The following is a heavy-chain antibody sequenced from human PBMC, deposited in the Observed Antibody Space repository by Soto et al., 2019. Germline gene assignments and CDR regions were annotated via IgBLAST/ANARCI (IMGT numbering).Heavy chain of an antibody. D-gene: IGHD2-15*01. Sequence: SETLSLTCAVFGGSFSGYYWSWIRQPPGKGLEWIGEINHSGSTNYNPSLKSRVTISVDTSKNQFSLKLSSVTAADTAVHYCARVEIVVVVAAIHYYSYFYMEVWGKGNTVTVPS. CDR3: ARVEIVVVVAAIHYYSYFYMEV. V-gene: IGHV4-34*01. CDR1: GGSFSGYY. CDR2: INHSGST. J-gene: IGHJ6*03.